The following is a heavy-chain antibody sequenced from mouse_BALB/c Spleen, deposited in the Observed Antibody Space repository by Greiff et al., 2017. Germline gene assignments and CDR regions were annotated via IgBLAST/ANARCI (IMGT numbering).Heavy chain of an antibody. CDR1: GYTFTDYE. CDR3: TRLRRGGYFDY. CDR2: IDPETGGT. J-gene: IGHJ2*01. V-gene: IGHV1-15*01. Sequence: QVHVKQSGAELVRPGASVTLSCKASGYTFTDYEMHWVKQTPVHGLEWIGAIDPETGGTAYNQKFKGKATLTADKSSSTAYMELRSLTSEDSAVYSCTRLRRGGYFDYWGQGTTLTVSS.